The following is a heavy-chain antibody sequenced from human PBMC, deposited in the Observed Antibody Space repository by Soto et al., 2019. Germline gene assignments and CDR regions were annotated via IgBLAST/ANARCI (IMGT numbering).Heavy chain of an antibody. CDR1: GYTFTNYY. V-gene: IGHV1-46*01. Sequence: ASVKVSCKASGYTFTNYYIHWVRQAPGQGREWMGIINPSGGSTSYAQKFRGRVTMTRDTSTSTVNMELSSLRSEDTAVYYCARRPNYYDGSTYRGVYSMDVWGQGXMVTVSS. CDR3: ARRPNYYDGSTYRGVYSMDV. CDR2: INPSGGST. J-gene: IGHJ6*02. D-gene: IGHD3-16*01.